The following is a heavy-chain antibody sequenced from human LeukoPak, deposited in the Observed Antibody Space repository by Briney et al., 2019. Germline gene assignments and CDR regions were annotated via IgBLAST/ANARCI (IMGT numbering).Heavy chain of an antibody. Sequence: SETLSLTCTVSGGSISSRSFYWGWNRQPPGKGLEWIGSIYYSGGTYYNPSLKSRVTMSVDTSKNQFSLKLTSVTAADTAVFYCARQGVGKYNWNFLNWFDPWGPGTLVTVSS. J-gene: IGHJ5*02. CDR3: ARQGVGKYNWNFLNWFDP. CDR1: GGSISSRSFY. D-gene: IGHD1-7*01. CDR2: IYYSGGT. V-gene: IGHV4-39*01.